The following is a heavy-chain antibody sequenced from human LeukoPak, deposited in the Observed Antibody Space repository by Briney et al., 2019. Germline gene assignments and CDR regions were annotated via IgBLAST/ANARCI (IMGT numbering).Heavy chain of an antibody. V-gene: IGHV3-30*02. D-gene: IGHD6-13*01. CDR1: GFTFSSYA. J-gene: IGHJ6*03. Sequence: GGSLRLSCAASGFTFSSYAMSWVRQAPGKGLEWVAFIRYDGSNKYYADSVKGRFTISRDNSKNTLYLQMNSLRAEDTAVYYCAKDRRPAGYYYYYYMDVWGKGTTVTVSS. CDR2: IRYDGSNK. CDR3: AKDRRPAGYYYYYYMDV.